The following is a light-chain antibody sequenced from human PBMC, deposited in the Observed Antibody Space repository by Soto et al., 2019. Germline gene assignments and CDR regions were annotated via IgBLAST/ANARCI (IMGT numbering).Light chain of an antibody. CDR3: QQYNKWPPGRT. Sequence: EIVMTQSPATLSVSPGERATLSCRASQSVGSNLAWYQQKPGQAPRLLIYGASTRATGIPARFSGSGSGAEFTLTISSLQSEDFAIYFCQQYNKWPPGRTCRQGTKVQIK. CDR2: GAS. CDR1: QSVGSN. V-gene: IGKV3-15*01. J-gene: IGKJ1*01.